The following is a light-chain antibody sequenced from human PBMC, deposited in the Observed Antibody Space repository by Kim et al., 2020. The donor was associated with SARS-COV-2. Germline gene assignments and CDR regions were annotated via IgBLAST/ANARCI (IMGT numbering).Light chain of an antibody. Sequence: PGERATLSCRASQSVSSYLAWYQQTAGQTPRLRIYDASSRATGITARFSGSGSETDFTLTISSLQPEDFAVYYCQQRSNWPPLCAFGPGTKVDIK. CDR3: QQRSNWPPLCA. CDR1: QSVSSY. V-gene: IGKV3-11*01. CDR2: DAS. J-gene: IGKJ3*01.